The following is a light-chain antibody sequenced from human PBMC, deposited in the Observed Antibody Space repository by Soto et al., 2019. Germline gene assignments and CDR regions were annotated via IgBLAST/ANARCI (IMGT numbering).Light chain of an antibody. Sequence: EIVMTQAPASLSGSPGERATLSCRASQSVRNNLAWYQHKPVQAPRLLIYGESTRATDIPARFRGSGSGTEFTLTIIGLQSEDFAVYYCQQYNKWPPLTFGGGTKVEIK. CDR1: QSVRNN. V-gene: IGKV3-15*01. CDR2: GES. CDR3: QQYNKWPPLT. J-gene: IGKJ4*01.